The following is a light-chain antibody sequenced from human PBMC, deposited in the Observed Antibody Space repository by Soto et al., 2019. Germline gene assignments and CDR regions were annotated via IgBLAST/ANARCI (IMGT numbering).Light chain of an antibody. J-gene: IGLJ1*01. Sequence: QSVLTQPASVSGAAGQAITISCTGTSSDVGGYNYVSWYQQHPGKAPKLMIYDVSNRPSGVSNRFSGSKSGNTAPLTISGLQAEDEADYYCSSYTSSSTLYVFGAGTKVTVL. CDR2: DVS. CDR3: SSYTSSSTLYV. CDR1: SSDVGGYNY. V-gene: IGLV2-14*01.